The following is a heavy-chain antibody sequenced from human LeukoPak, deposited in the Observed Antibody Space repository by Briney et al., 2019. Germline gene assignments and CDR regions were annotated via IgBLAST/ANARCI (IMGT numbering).Heavy chain of an antibody. D-gene: IGHD4-17*01. Sequence: GGSLRLSCAASGFTFSTYWMHWVGQAPGKGRVWVARIKGDGSSTIYADSVKGRFTISRDNSKNTLYLQTSSLRAEDTAVYYCARASTTVPNLLDHWGRGTLVTVSS. J-gene: IGHJ4*02. CDR1: GFTFSTYW. CDR3: ARASTTVPNLLDH. V-gene: IGHV3-74*01. CDR2: IKGDGSST.